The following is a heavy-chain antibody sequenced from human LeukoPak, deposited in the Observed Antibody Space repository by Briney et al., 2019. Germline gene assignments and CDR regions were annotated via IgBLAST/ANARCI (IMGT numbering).Heavy chain of an antibody. Sequence: GGSLRLSCAASGFTFSSYAMSWVRQAPGKGREWVSAISGSGGSTYYADSVKGRFTISRDNSKNTLYLQMNSLRAEDTAVYYCAKRSSSWYYYYYGMDVWGQGTTVTVSS. CDR2: ISGSGGST. CDR3: AKRSSSWYYYYYGMDV. D-gene: IGHD6-13*01. CDR1: GFTFSSYA. V-gene: IGHV3-23*01. J-gene: IGHJ6*02.